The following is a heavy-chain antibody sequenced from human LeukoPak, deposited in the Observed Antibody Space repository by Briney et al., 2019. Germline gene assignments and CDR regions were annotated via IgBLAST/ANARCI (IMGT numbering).Heavy chain of an antibody. Sequence: ASVKVSCKASGYTFTSYYMHWVRQAPGQGLEWMGIINPSGGSTSYAQKFQERVTITRDMSTSTAYMELSSLRSEDTAVYYCAADQSLYNWHDEAGNWFDPWGQGTLVTVSS. D-gene: IGHD1-1*01. CDR3: AADQSLYNWHDEAGNWFDP. CDR2: INPSGGST. J-gene: IGHJ5*02. CDR1: GYTFTSYY. V-gene: IGHV1-46*01.